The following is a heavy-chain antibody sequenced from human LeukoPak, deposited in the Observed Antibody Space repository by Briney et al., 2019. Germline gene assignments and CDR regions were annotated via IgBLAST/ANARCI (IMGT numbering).Heavy chain of an antibody. CDR1: GFIFRNYG. CDR3: ARKEVSPAEYFQH. D-gene: IGHD3-22*01. V-gene: IGHV3-30*03. CDR2: ISYHGSSQ. J-gene: IGHJ1*01. Sequence: GGSLRLSCAASGFIFRNYGMHWVRQAPGKGLEWVAVISYHGSSQDHADSVKGRFTISSDSSKNTLYLQMNSLRAEDTAVYYCARKEVSPAEYFQHWGQGTLVTVSS.